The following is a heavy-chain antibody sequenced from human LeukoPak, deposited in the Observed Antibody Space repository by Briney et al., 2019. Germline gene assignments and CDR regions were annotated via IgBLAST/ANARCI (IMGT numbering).Heavy chain of an antibody. CDR2: IIPIFGTA. V-gene: IGHV1-69*01. CDR3: ASSRGANWFDP. CDR1: GGTFSSYA. J-gene: IGHJ5*02. Sequence: GSSVTVSCTASGGTFSSYAISWVRQAPGQGLEWMGGIIPIFGTANYAQKFQGRVTITADESTSTAYMELSSLRSEDTAVYYCASSRGANWFDPWGQGTLVTVSS. D-gene: IGHD1-26*01.